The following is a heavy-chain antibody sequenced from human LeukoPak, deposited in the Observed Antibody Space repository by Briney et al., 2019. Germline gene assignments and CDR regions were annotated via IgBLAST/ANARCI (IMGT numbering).Heavy chain of an antibody. D-gene: IGHD5-18*01. Sequence: GGSLRLSCAASGFTFSSYSMNWVRQAPGKGLEWVSSISSSSSYIYYADSVNGRFTISRDNAKNSLYLQMNSLKTEDTAVYYCTRHPPTPRGYSYGYGPGHYYYMDVWXXXTTVTVS. CDR1: GFTFSSYS. J-gene: IGHJ6*03. CDR2: ISSSSSYI. V-gene: IGHV3-21*04. CDR3: TRHPPTPRGYSYGYGPGHYYYMDV.